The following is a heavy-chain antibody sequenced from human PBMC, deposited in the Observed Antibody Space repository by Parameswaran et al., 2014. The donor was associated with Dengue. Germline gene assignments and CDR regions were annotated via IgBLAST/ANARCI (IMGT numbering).Heavy chain of an antibody. CDR2: ISPYIGNT. D-gene: IGHD2-2*02. CDR3: ARDRSRSVPAAIDY. V-gene: IGHV1-18*01. Sequence: SWVRQAPGQGLGWMGWISPYIGNTNYAQRLQGRVTMTTDTSTSTAYMELRSLRSDDTAVYYCARDRSRSVPAAIDYWGQGTLVTVSS. J-gene: IGHJ4*02.